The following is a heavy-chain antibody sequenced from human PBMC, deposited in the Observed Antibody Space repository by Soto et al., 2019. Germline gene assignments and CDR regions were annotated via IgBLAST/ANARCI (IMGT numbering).Heavy chain of an antibody. CDR3: ARQAGAAAGEAFY. CDR1: GGSISSGGYY. D-gene: IGHD6-13*01. J-gene: IGHJ4*02. V-gene: IGHV4-31*03. Sequence: QVQLQESGPGPVKPSQTLSLTCTVSGGSISSGGYYWSWIRQHPGKGLEWIGYIYYSGSTYYNPSLQSRVTIAVDTSKNRFSLKLSSVTAADTAVYYCARQAGAAAGEAFYWGQGTLVTVSS. CDR2: IYYSGST.